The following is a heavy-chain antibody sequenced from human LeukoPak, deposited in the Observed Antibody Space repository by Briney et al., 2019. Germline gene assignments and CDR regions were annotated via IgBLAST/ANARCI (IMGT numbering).Heavy chain of an antibody. CDR3: ARDYCSSTSCHSNWFDP. J-gene: IGHJ5*02. CDR2: ISPNSGGT. V-gene: IGHV1-2*02. D-gene: IGHD2-2*01. CDR1: GYTFTGYY. Sequence: ASVKVSCKASGYTFTGYYMHWVRQAPGQGLEWMGWISPNSGGTNYAQKFQGRVTMTRDTSISTAYMELSRLRSDDTAVYYCARDYCSSTSCHSNWFDPWGQGTLVTVSS.